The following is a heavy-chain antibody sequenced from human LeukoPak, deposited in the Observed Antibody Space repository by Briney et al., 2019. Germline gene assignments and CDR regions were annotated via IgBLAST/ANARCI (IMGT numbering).Heavy chain of an antibody. CDR2: IHPCDSSA. D-gene: IGHD7-27*01. Sequence: GESLKICCKASGYSFTSYLIAWVRQMPGKGLEWMGIIHPCDSSARYSPPFQGQVTVSLDQSNTTAYLQWTSLKASDTAMYYCAREYWGNLDYWGQGTLVTVSS. J-gene: IGHJ4*02. V-gene: IGHV5-51*01. CDR1: GYSFTSYL. CDR3: AREYWGNLDY.